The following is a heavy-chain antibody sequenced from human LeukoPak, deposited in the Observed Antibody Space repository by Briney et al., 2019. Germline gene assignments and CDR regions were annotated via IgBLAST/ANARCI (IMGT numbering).Heavy chain of an antibody. V-gene: IGHV3-33*01. CDR3: ARDDYGDYQGRMDV. CDR2: IWYDGSNK. CDR1: GFTFSSYG. D-gene: IGHD4-17*01. Sequence: GRSLRLSCAASGFTFSSYGMHWVRQAPGKGLEWVAXIWYDGSNKYYADSVKGRFTISRDNSRNTLYLQMNSLRAEDTAVYYCARDDYGDYQGRMDVWGKGTTVTVSS. J-gene: IGHJ6*04.